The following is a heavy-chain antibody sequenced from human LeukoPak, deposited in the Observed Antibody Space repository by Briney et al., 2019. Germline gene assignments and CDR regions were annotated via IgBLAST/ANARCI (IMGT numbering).Heavy chain of an antibody. J-gene: IGHJ4*02. V-gene: IGHV4-39*01. CDR1: GGSISSSSSY. D-gene: IGHD4-23*01. CDR2: VFHSGTT. Sequence: SETLSLTCSVSGGSISSSSSYWGWIRQPPGKGLEWIGSVFHSGTTYYNPSLKSRITISVDTSKNQFSLRLISVTAADTAVYYCARRDSSGGNPVLDYWGQGTLVTVSS. CDR3: ARRDSSGGNPVLDY.